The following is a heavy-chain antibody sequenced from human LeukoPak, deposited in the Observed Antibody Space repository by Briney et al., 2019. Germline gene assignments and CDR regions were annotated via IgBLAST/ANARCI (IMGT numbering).Heavy chain of an antibody. CDR1: GGSFSGYY. J-gene: IGHJ6*04. CDR2: INHSGST. CDR3: ARGRKKHPIGAVPAAGVPAHYYYYGMDV. V-gene: IGHV4-34*01. Sequence: SETLSLTCAVYGGSFSGYYWSWIRQPPGKGLEWIGEINHSGSTNYNPSLKSRVTISVDTSKNQFSLKLSSVTAADTAVYYCARGRKKHPIGAVPAAGVPAHYYYYGMDVWGKGTTVTVSS. D-gene: IGHD2-2*01.